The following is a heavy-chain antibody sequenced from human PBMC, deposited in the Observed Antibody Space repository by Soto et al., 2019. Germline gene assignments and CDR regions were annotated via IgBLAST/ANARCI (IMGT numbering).Heavy chain of an antibody. CDR2: ISAYNGNT. V-gene: IGHV1-18*01. CDR1: GYTFTSYG. CDR3: ARDSPQRRDGYNFDYYYYYYGMDV. J-gene: IGHJ6*02. D-gene: IGHD5-12*01. Sequence: GASVKVSCKASGYTFTSYGISWVRQAPGQGLEWMGWISAYNGNTNYAQKLQGRVTMTTDTSTSTAYMELRSLRSDDTAVYYCARDSPQRRDGYNFDYYYYYYGMDVWGQGTTVTVSS.